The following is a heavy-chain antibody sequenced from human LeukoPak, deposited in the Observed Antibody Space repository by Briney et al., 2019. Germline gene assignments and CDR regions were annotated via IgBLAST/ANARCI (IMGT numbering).Heavy chain of an antibody. Sequence: GGSLRLSCAASGFTFEDYGMHWVRQAPGKGLEWVSSISGSSNYIYYADSVKGRFTISRGNAKNSLFLQMNSLRAEDTAVYYCARGVAYFDCWGQGTLVTVSS. CDR1: GFTFEDYG. D-gene: IGHD2-15*01. CDR3: ARGVAYFDC. CDR2: ISGSSNYI. J-gene: IGHJ4*02. V-gene: IGHV3-21*01.